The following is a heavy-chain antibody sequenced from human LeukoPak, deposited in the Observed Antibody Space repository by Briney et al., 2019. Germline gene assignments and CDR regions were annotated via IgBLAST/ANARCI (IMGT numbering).Heavy chain of an antibody. J-gene: IGHJ4*02. V-gene: IGHV1-18*01. CDR2: ISVYNGHT. Sequence: ASVKVSCKASGGTFSSYAISWVRQAPGQGLEWMGWISVYNGHTNYAQKLQGRVTMTTDTSTSTAYMELRSLRSDDTAVYYCARGSYFDYWGQGTQVTVSS. CDR1: GGTFSSYA. CDR3: ARGSYFDY.